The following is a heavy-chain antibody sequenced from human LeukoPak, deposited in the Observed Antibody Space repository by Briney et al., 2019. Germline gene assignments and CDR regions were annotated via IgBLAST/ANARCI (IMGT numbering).Heavy chain of an antibody. D-gene: IGHD1-26*01. V-gene: IGHV3-7*01. CDR2: IKQDGSEK. CDR1: GFRFSAYG. J-gene: IGHJ4*02. CDR3: ARRRYSGSSQHFDY. Sequence: GGTLRLSCDASGFRFSAYGMSWVRQAPGKGLEWVANIKQDGSEKYYVDSVKGRFTISRDNAKNSLYLQMNSLRAEDTAVYYCARRRYSGSSQHFDYWGQGTLVTVSS.